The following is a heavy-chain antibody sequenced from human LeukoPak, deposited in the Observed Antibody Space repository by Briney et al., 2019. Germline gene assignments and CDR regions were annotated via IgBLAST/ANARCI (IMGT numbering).Heavy chain of an antibody. CDR1: GGSFSGYY. J-gene: IGHJ4*02. CDR3: ARGFGDYGANGGEEYDY. Sequence: SETLSLTCAVYGGSFSGYYWSWIRQPPGKGLEWIGYIYYSGSTNHNPSLKSRVTISVDTSKNQFSLKLSSVTAADTAVYYCARGFGDYGANGGEEYDYWGQGTLVTVSS. D-gene: IGHD4-17*01. CDR2: IYYSGST. V-gene: IGHV4-34*11.